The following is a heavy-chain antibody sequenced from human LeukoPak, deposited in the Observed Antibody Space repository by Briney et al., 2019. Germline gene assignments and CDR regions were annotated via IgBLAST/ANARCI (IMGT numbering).Heavy chain of an antibody. V-gene: IGHV3-7*01. J-gene: IGHJ6*03. CDR2: IKQDGSEK. CDR1: GFTFSSYA. D-gene: IGHD3-22*01. CDR3: ARDAYPDSSGYYFSQNYYYYYMDV. Sequence: GGSLRLSCAASGFTFSSYAMSWVRQAPGKGLEWVANIKQDGSEKYYVDSVKGRFTISRDNANNSLFLQMHSLRAEDTAVYYCARDAYPDSSGYYFSQNYYYYYMDVWGKGTTVTVSS.